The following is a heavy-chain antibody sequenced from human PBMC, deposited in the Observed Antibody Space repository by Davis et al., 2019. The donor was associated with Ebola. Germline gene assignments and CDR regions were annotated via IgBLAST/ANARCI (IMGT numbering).Heavy chain of an antibody. V-gene: IGHV5-51*01. D-gene: IGHD1-1*01. CDR1: GYSFTNYW. CDR2: IYPGDSDA. J-gene: IGHJ4*02. Sequence: GESLKISCKASGYSFTNYWIGWVRQMPGKGLEWMGIIYPGDSDARYSPSFQGQVTFSADKSINTAYLQWRGLKASDSGMYYCARQKGSTWNYYFDYWGQGTVVTVSS. CDR3: ARQKGSTWNYYFDY.